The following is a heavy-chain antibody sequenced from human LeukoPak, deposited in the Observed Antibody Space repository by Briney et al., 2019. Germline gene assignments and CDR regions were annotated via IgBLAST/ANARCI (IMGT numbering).Heavy chain of an antibody. CDR2: LNWNGGST. D-gene: IGHD1-26*01. V-gene: IGHV3-20*04. CDR1: GFTFSSYA. Sequence: RSGGSLRLSCAASGFTFSSYAMSWVRQAPGKGLEWVSGLNWNGGSTGYADSVKGRFTISRDNAKKSLYLQMNSLRAEDTALYYCARDGSYIGLDVWGQGTMVTVSS. CDR3: ARDGSYIGLDV. J-gene: IGHJ3*01.